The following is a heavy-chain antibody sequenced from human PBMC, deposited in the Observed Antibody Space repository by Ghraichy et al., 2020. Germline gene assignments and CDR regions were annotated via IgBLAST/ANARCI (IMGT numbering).Heavy chain of an antibody. D-gene: IGHD3-10*01. CDR1: GGSFSGYY. J-gene: IGHJ6*03. Sequence: SETLSLTCAVYGGSFSGYYWSWIRQPPGKGLEWIGEINHSGSTNYNPSLKSRVTISVDTSKNQFSLKLSSVTAADTAVYYCARGFQYFTMVRGPTPYYYYMDVWGKGTTVTVSS. V-gene: IGHV4-34*01. CDR3: ARGFQYFTMVRGPTPYYYYMDV. CDR2: INHSGST.